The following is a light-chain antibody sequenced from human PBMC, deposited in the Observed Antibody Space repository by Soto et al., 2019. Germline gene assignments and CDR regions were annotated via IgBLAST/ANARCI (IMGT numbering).Light chain of an antibody. CDR1: SSDVGSFDS. J-gene: IGLJ1*01. CDR2: DVS. V-gene: IGLV2-14*01. CDR3: SSFTTSSTLV. Sequence: QSALTQPASVSGSPGQPITISCTGTSSDVGSFDSDAWYQHNPGKAPKLMIYDVSNRPSGVSSRFSGSKSGNTASLSISGLQTEDEANYYCSSFTTSSTLVFGTGTKLTVL.